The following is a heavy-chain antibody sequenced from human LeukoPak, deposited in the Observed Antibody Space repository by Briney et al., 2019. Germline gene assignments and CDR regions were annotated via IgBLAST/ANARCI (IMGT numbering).Heavy chain of an antibody. CDR2: IIPIFGTA. D-gene: IGHD3-22*01. V-gene: IGHV1-69*05. Sequence: SVKVSCKASGGTFSSYATSWVRQAPGQGLEWMGGIIPIFGTANYAQKFQGRVTITTDESTSTAYMELSSLRPEDTAVYYCARTSARDSSGYYSYYFDYWGQGTLVTVSS. CDR1: GGTFSSYA. CDR3: ARTSARDSSGYYSYYFDY. J-gene: IGHJ4*02.